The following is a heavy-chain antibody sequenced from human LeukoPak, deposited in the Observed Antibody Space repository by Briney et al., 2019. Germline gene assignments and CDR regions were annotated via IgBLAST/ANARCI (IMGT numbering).Heavy chain of an antibody. D-gene: IGHD3-3*01. J-gene: IGHJ6*02. V-gene: IGHV3-66*01. Sequence: PGGSLRLSCAVSGFTVSNNYMTWVRQAPGKGLEWVSIIYGGGDTYYPDSVKGRFTISRDKSQNTLYLQMNYLRAEDSAVYYCATALLALYDYYGMDVWGHGTTVTVSS. CDR1: GFTVSNNY. CDR2: IYGGGDT. CDR3: ATALLALYDYYGMDV.